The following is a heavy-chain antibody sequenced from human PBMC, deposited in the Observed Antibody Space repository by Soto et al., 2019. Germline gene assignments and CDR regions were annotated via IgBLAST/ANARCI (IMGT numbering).Heavy chain of an antibody. J-gene: IGHJ4*02. CDR3: TRDRLEGYCTNGVCYSFDY. CDR2: IRSKAYGGTT. CDR1: GFTFGDYA. V-gene: IGHV3-49*04. D-gene: IGHD2-8*01. Sequence: GGSLRLSCTASGFTFGDYAMSWVRQAPGKGLEWVGFIRSKAYGGTTEYAASVEGRFTISRDDSKSIAYLQMNSLKTEDTAVYYCTRDRLEGYCTNGVCYSFDYWGQGTLVTAPQ.